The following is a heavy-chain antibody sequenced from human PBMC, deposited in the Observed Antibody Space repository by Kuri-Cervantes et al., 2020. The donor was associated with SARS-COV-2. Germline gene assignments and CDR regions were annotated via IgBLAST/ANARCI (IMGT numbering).Heavy chain of an antibody. V-gene: IGHV4-38-2*02. CDR1: GYSISSGYY. J-gene: IGHJ4*02. Sequence: LRLSCVVSGYSISSGYYWGWIRQPPGKGLEWIGYIYYSGSTNYNPSLKSRVTISVDTSKNQFSLKLSSVTAADTAVYYCARDLQKWEQPEYWGQGSPGHRLL. CDR3: ARDLQKWEQPEY. CDR2: IYYSGST. D-gene: IGHD1-26*01.